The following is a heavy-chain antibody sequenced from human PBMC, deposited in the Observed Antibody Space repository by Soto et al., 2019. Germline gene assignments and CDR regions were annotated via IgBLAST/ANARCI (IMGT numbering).Heavy chain of an antibody. V-gene: IGHV4-39*01. D-gene: IGHD3-22*01. J-gene: IGHJ4*02. CDR1: GGSISISSYY. CDR2: NYYSGST. Sequence: SGTLSLTCTVSGGSISISSYYWGWIRQPPGKGLEWIGSNYYSGSTYYNPSLKSRVTISVDTSKNQFSLKLSSVTAADTAVYYCARHPAFYYDSSGYYYGEGTNFDYWGQGTLVTVSS. CDR3: ARHPAFYYDSSGYYYGEGTNFDY.